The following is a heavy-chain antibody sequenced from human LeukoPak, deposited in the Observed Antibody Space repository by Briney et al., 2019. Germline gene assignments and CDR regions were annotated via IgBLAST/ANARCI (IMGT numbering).Heavy chain of an antibody. J-gene: IGHJ4*02. V-gene: IGHV4-59*01. CDR1: GFTFSSYA. Sequence: GSLRLSCAASGFTFSSYAMSWVRQAPGKGLEWIGYIYYSGSTNYNPSLKSRVTISVDTSKNQFSLRLNSVTAADTAVYYCVRSVSSWANFDYWGQGTLVTVSS. CDR2: IYYSGST. CDR3: VRSVSSWANFDY. D-gene: IGHD6-13*01.